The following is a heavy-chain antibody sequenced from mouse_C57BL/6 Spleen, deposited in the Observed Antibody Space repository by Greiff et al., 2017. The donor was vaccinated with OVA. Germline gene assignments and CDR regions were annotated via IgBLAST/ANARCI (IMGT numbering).Heavy chain of an antibody. CDR2: IYPGDGDT. CDR3: ARGLEYFDY. V-gene: IGHV1-82*01. D-gene: IGHD4-1*01. CDR1: GYAFSSSW. J-gene: IGHJ2*01. Sequence: QVQLQQSGPELVKPGASVKISCKASGYAFSSSWMNWVKQRPGKGLEWIGRIYPGDGDTNYNGKFKGKATLTADKSSSTAYMQPSSLTSDDSAVYFCARGLEYFDYWGQGTTLTVSS.